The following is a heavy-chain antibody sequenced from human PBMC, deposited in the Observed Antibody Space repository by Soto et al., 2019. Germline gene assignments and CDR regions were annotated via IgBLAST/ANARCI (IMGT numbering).Heavy chain of an antibody. V-gene: IGHV3-21*01. CDR3: AREPYYYGSGSSPFDY. J-gene: IGHJ4*02. CDR2: ISSSSSYI. Sequence: TGGSLRLSCAASGFTFSSYSMNWVRQAPGRGLEWVSSISSSSSYIYYADSVKGRFTISRDNAKNSLYLQMNSLRAEDTAVYYCAREPYYYGSGSSPFDYWGQGTLVTVSS. CDR1: GFTFSSYS. D-gene: IGHD3-10*01.